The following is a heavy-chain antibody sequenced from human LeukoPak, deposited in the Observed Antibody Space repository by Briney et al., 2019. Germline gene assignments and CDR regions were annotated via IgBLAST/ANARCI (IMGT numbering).Heavy chain of an antibody. J-gene: IGHJ4*02. CDR1: GYSISSGYY. CDR2: SYHSGST. V-gene: IGHV4-38-2*02. D-gene: IGHD3-22*01. Sequence: PSETLSLTCAVSGYSISSGYYWGWIRQPPGKGLEWIGSSYHSGSTYYNPSLKSRVTISVDTSKNLFSLKLYSVTAADTAVYYCARDSLRGYYDSSGYSGPQTTFDYWGQGTLVTVSS. CDR3: ARDSLRGYYDSSGYSGPQTTFDY.